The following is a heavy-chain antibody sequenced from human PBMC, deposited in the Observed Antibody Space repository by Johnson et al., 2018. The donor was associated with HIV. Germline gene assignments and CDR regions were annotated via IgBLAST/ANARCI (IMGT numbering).Heavy chain of an antibody. CDR3: ARDLVSLEDAFDF. CDR1: GFTFSSYA. D-gene: IGHD3-16*02. Sequence: QVQLVESGGGVVRPGGSLRLSCAASGFTFSSYAMHWVRQAPGKGLEWVAIISYDGSNKYYEDSVKGRFTISRDNSKNTLYLQMNSLRAEDTAVYYCARDLVSLEDAFDFWGPGTLVTVSS. CDR2: ISYDGSNK. J-gene: IGHJ3*01. V-gene: IGHV3-30*03.